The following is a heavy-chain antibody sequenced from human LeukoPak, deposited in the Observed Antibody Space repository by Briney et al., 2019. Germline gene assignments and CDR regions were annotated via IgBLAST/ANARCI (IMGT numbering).Heavy chain of an antibody. J-gene: IGHJ4*02. CDR2: INPNSGGT. CDR3: ATPVPTANSFDY. Sequence: ASVKVSCKASGYTFTGYYMHWVRQAPGQGLEWMGWINPNSGGTNYAQKFQGRVTMTRDTSISTAYMELSRLRSDDTAVYYCATPVPTANSFDYWGQGTLVTVSS. V-gene: IGHV1-2*02. D-gene: IGHD4-17*01. CDR1: GYTFTGYY.